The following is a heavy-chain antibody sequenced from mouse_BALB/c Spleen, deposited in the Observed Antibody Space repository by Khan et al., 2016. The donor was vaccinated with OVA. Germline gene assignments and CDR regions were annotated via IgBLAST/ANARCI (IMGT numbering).Heavy chain of an antibody. V-gene: IGHV3-2*02. D-gene: IGHD1-1*01. CDR1: GYSITSDYA. CDR3: AIAVTITTVVATDFDY. J-gene: IGHJ2*01. Sequence: EVQLQESGPGLVKPSQSLSLTCTVTGYSITSDYAWNWIRQFPGNKLEWMGYISYSGRTSYNPSLKSRISITRDTSKNQFFLQLNSVTPEDTATYVFAIAVTITTVVATDFDYWGQGTTLTVSS. CDR2: ISYSGRT.